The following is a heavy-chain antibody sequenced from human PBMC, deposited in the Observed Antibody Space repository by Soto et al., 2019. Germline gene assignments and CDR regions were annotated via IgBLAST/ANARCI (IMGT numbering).Heavy chain of an antibody. CDR3: ARALSPDTDDSSGYDY. CDR2: ISSSSSTI. Sequence: GGSLRLSCAASGFTFSSYSMNWVRQAPGKGLEWVSYISSSSSTIYYADSVKGRFTISRDNAKNSLYLQMNSLRDEDTAVYYCARALSPDTDDSSGYDYWGQGTLVTVSS. J-gene: IGHJ4*02. CDR1: GFTFSSYS. V-gene: IGHV3-48*02. D-gene: IGHD3-22*01.